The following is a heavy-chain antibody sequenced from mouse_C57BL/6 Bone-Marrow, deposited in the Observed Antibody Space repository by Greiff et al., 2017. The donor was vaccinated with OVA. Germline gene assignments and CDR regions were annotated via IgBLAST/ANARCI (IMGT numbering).Heavy chain of an antibody. J-gene: IGHJ3*01. Sequence: VQLQQSGAELARPGASVKLSCKASGYTFTSYGISWVKQRTGQGLEWIGEIYPRSGNTYYNEKFKGKATLTADKSSSTAYMELRSLTSEDSAVYFCARERLSTRGAYWGQGTLVTVSA. CDR3: ARERLSTRGAY. CDR2: IYPRSGNT. CDR1: GYTFTSYG. V-gene: IGHV1-81*01. D-gene: IGHD5-1*01.